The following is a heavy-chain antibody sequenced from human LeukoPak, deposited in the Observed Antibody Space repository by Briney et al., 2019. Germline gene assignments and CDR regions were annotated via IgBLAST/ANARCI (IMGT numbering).Heavy chain of an antibody. J-gene: IGHJ5*02. D-gene: IGHD3-9*01. V-gene: IGHV1-2*02. CDR1: GYTFTGYY. Sequence: ASVKLSCTASGYTFTGYYMHWVRQAPGQGLEWMGWINPNSGGTNYAQKFQGRVTMTRDTSISTAYMELSRLRSDDTAVYYCARMSSYDILTGYFTGFDPWGQGTLVTVSS. CDR3: ARMSSYDILTGYFTGFDP. CDR2: INPNSGGT.